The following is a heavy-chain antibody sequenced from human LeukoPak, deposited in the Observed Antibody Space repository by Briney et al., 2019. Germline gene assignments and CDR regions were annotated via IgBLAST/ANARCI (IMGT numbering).Heavy chain of an antibody. CDR2: ISSSSSYI. V-gene: IGHV3-21*01. CDR3: ARDGTAVDTAMVSAFDI. J-gene: IGHJ3*02. D-gene: IGHD5-18*01. Sequence: GGSLRLSCAASGFTFSSYSMNWVRQASGKGLEWVSSISSSSSYIYYADSVKGRFTISRDNAKNSLYLQMNSLRAEDTAVYYCARDGTAVDTAMVSAFDIWGQGTMVTVSS. CDR1: GFTFSSYS.